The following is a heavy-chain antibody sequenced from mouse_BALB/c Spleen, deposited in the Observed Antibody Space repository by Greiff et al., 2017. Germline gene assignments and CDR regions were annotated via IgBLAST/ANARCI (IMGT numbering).Heavy chain of an antibody. D-gene: IGHD2-1*01. Sequence: EVKLMESGGGLVQPGGSLKLSCAASGFTFSSYGMSWVRQTPDKRLELVATINSNGGSTYYPDSVKGRFTISRDNAKNTLYLQMSSLKSEDTAMYYCARDTGNRFAYWGQGTLVTVSA. CDR2: INSNGGST. CDR3: ARDTGNRFAY. V-gene: IGHV5-6-3*01. J-gene: IGHJ3*01. CDR1: GFTFSSYG.